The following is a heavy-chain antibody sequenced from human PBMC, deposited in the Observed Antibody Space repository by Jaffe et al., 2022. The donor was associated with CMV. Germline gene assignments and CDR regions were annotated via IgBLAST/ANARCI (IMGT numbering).Heavy chain of an antibody. D-gene: IGHD3-10*01. Sequence: EVQLVQSGAEVKKPGESLKISCKGSGYVFSTFWIGWVRQMPGKGLEWMGIIYPGDSDIKYSPSFQGLVTISADKSINTAYLQWSGLKASDTAMYYCARQNAYGPFDFWGQGTLVAVSS. CDR1: GYVFSTFW. V-gene: IGHV5-51*01. J-gene: IGHJ4*02. CDR2: IYPGDSDI. CDR3: ARQNAYGPFDF.